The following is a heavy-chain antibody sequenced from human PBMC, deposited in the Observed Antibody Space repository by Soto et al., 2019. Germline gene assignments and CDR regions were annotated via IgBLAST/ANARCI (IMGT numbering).Heavy chain of an antibody. V-gene: IGHV1-69*12. CDR2: IIPIFGTA. D-gene: IGHD5-18*01. CDR3: ASHGYSYGYLFDY. CDR1: GGTFSSYA. Sequence: QVQLVQSGAEVKKPGSSVKVSCKASGGTFSSYAISWVRQAPGQGLEWMGGIIPIFGTADYAQKFQGRVTNTADESTSTAYMELSSLRSEDTAVYYCASHGYSYGYLFDYWGQGTLVTVSS. J-gene: IGHJ4*02.